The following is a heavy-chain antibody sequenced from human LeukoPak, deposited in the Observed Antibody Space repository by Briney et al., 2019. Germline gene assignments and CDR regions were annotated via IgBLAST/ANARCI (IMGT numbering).Heavy chain of an antibody. J-gene: IGHJ4*02. V-gene: IGHV3-23*01. D-gene: IGHD3-10*01. Sequence: GGSLRLSCAASGFTFSSYAMSWVRQAPGKGLEWVSAISGSGGSTYYADSVKGRFTISRDNSKNTLYLQMNSLRAEDTAVYYCAKDREVLLWFGESHYYCGQGTLVTVSS. CDR3: AKDREVLLWFGESHYY. CDR2: ISGSGGST. CDR1: GFTFSSYA.